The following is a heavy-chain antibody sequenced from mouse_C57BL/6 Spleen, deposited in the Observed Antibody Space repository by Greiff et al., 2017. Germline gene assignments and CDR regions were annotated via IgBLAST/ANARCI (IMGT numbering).Heavy chain of an antibody. V-gene: IGHV1-50*01. CDR3: ARRGRRYFDV. CDR2: IDPSDSYT. Sequence: QVQLQQPGAELVKPGASVKLSCKASGYTFTSYWMQWVNQRPGQGLEWIGEIDPSDSYTNYNQKFKGKATLTVDTSSSTAYMQLSSLPSEDSAVYYCARRGRRYFDVWGTGTTVTVSS. CDR1: GYTFTSYW. J-gene: IGHJ1*03.